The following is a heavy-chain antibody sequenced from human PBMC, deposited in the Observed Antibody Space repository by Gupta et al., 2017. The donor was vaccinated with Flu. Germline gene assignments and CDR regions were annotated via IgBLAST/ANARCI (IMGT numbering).Heavy chain of an antibody. D-gene: IGHD2-2*01. Sequence: EVQLLESGGGLVQPGGSLRLSCAASGFTFSSYALSWVRPAPGKGLEWVAAISGSGGSTYYADSVKGRFTISRDNSKNTLYLQMNSLRAEDTAVYYCAKSLGYCSSTSCQSYDYWGQGTLVTVSS. CDR2: ISGSGGST. CDR1: GFTFSSYA. CDR3: AKSLGYCSSTSCQSYDY. V-gene: IGHV3-23*01. J-gene: IGHJ4*02.